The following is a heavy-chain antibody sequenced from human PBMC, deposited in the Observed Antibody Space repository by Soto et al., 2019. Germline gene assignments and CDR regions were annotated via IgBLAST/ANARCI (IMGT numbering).Heavy chain of an antibody. CDR2: IYHSGST. CDR1: GGSISSGGYS. J-gene: IGHJ6*02. V-gene: IGHV4-30-2*01. Sequence: SETLSLTCAVSGGSISSGGYSWSWIRQPPGKGLEWIGYIYHSGSTYYNPSLKSRVTISVDGSKNQFSLKLSSVTAADTAVYYCARDVHTPYYYYGMDVWGQGTTVTVSS. CDR3: ARDVHTPYYYYGMDV. D-gene: IGHD2-2*02.